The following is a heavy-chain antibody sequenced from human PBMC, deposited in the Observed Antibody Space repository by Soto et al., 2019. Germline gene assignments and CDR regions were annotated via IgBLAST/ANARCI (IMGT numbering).Heavy chain of an antibody. CDR2: ISGSGGST. J-gene: IGHJ4*02. CDR1: GFTFSSYD. CDR3: AKLHSEPYFDY. V-gene: IGHV3-23*01. D-gene: IGHD4-4*01. Sequence: GGSLRLSCAASGFTFSSYDMHWVRQATGKGLEWVSAISGSGGSTYYANSVKGRFTISRDNSKNTLYLQMNSLRAEDTAVYYCAKLHSEPYFDYWGQGTLVTVSS.